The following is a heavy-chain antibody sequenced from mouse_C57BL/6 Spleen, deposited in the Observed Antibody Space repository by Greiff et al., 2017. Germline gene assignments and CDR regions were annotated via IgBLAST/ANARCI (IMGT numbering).Heavy chain of an antibody. CDR1: GFSLTSYG. CDR3: ARNGWDYLDY. D-gene: IGHD2-4*01. V-gene: IGHV2-2*01. Sequence: QVQLQQSGPGLVQPSQSLSITCTVSGFSLTSYGVHWVRQSPGKGLEWLGVIWSGGSTDYNAAFISRLSISKDNSKSQVFFKMNSLQADDTAIYYCARNGWDYLDYWGQGTTLTVSS. CDR2: IWSGGST. J-gene: IGHJ2*01.